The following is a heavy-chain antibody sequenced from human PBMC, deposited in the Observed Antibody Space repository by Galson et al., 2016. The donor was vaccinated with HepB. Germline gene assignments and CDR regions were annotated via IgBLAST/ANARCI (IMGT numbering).Heavy chain of an antibody. CDR2: ISGSGGST. Sequence: SLRLSCAASGFTFSSYAMSWVRQAPGKGLEWVSSISGSGGSTYYADSVKGRFTISRDNSKNTLYLQMNSLRAEDTAVYYCAREGGYDFWSGYSFRVWSLDYWGQGTLVTVSS. J-gene: IGHJ4*02. CDR3: AREGGYDFWSGYSFRVWSLDY. V-gene: IGHV3-23*01. D-gene: IGHD3-3*01. CDR1: GFTFSSYA.